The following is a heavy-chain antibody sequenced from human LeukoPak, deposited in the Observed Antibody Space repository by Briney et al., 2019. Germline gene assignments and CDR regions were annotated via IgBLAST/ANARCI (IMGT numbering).Heavy chain of an antibody. V-gene: IGHV4-39*07. CDR3: ARDLPATVDAFDI. D-gene: IGHD2-2*01. Sequence: SETLSLTCTVSGGSIRSSPYYWGWIRQPPGKGLEWIGSIFYSGYTYYNPSLKSRGTMSVDRSKNQFSLKLSSVTAADTAVYYCARDLPATVDAFDIWGQGTMVTVSS. J-gene: IGHJ3*02. CDR2: IFYSGYT. CDR1: GGSIRSSPYY.